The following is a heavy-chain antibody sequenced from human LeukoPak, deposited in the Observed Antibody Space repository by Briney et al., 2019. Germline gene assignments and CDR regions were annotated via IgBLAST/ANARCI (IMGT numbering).Heavy chain of an antibody. CDR3: ARGARAGYNLEPFDY. Sequence: PSETLSLTCTVSGGSISGYYWSWIRQSPGKGLEWIGYIYYSGSTNYNPSLKSRVTISVDTSKNQFSLKLSSVTAADTAVYYCARGARAGYNLEPFDYWGQGTLVTVSS. CDR1: GGSISGYY. CDR2: IYYSGST. D-gene: IGHD5-24*01. J-gene: IGHJ4*02. V-gene: IGHV4-59*08.